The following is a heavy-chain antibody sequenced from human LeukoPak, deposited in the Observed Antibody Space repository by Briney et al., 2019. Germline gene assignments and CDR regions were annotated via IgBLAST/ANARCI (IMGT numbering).Heavy chain of an antibody. CDR3: AKELLYYYDSSGYSGALGY. V-gene: IGHV3-7*01. J-gene: IGHJ4*02. CDR1: GFSISNHW. Sequence: GGSLRLSCAASGFSISNHWMSWVRQAPGRGLEWLANIEQNGNEKYHVDSVKGRFTISRDNSKNTLYLQMNSLRAEDTAVYYCAKELLYYYDSSGYSGALGYWGQGTLVTVSS. CDR2: IEQNGNEK. D-gene: IGHD3-22*01.